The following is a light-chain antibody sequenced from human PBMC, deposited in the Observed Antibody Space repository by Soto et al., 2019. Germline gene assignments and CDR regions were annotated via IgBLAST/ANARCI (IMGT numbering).Light chain of an antibody. J-gene: IGLJ2*01. CDR1: SSNIGSNY. V-gene: IGLV1-47*02. CDR2: SNN. Sequence: QSVLTPPPSASGTPGQRVTISCSGSSSNIGSNYVYWYQQLPGTAPKLLIYSNNQRPSGVPDRFSGSKSGTSASLAISGLRSEDEADYYCAAWDDSLSGPVFGGGTKVTVL. CDR3: AAWDDSLSGPV.